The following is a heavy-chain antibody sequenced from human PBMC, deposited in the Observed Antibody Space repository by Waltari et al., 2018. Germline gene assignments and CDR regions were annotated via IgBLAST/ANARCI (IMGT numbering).Heavy chain of an antibody. CDR1: GFTVSTNY. CDR2: IYSGGST. CDR3: ARKGYSYGYYYFDY. D-gene: IGHD5-18*01. Sequence: EVQLVESGGGLIQPGGSLSLSCAASGFTVSTNYMSWARQAPGKGLEWVSVIYSGGSTYYADSVKGRFTISRDNSKNTLYLQMNSLRAEDTAVYYCARKGYSYGYYYFDYWGQGTLVTVSS. J-gene: IGHJ4*02. V-gene: IGHV3-53*01.